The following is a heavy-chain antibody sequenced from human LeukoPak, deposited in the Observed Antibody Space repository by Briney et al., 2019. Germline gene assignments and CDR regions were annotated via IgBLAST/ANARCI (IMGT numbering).Heavy chain of an antibody. V-gene: IGHV1-69*04. Sequence: GASVKVSCKASGGTFSSYAISWVRQAPGQGLEWMGRIIPILGRANYAQKFQGRVTITADKSTSTAYMELSSLRSEDTAVYYCARDRDILTNYGMDVWGQGTTVTVSS. D-gene: IGHD3-9*01. CDR2: IIPILGRA. CDR3: ARDRDILTNYGMDV. CDR1: GGTFSSYA. J-gene: IGHJ6*02.